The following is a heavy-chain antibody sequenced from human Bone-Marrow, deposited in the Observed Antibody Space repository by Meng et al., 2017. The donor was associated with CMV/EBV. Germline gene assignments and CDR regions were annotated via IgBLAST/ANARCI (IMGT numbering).Heavy chain of an antibody. CDR1: GFTFSSYS. CDR3: ARGDPVTDAFDI. Sequence: GESLKISCAASGFTFSSYSMNWVRQAPGKGLEWVSSISSSSSYIYYADSVKGRFTISRDNAKNSLYLQMNSLRAEDTAVYYCARGDPVTDAFDIWGQGTMVTVSS. J-gene: IGHJ3*02. CDR2: ISSSSSYI. D-gene: IGHD3-10*01. V-gene: IGHV3-21*01.